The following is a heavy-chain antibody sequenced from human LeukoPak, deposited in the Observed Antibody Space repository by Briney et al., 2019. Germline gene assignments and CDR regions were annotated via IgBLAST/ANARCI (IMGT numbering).Heavy chain of an antibody. Sequence: SETLSLTCTVSGGSIGTFYWSWIRQPPGKRLEWIGDVYYNGNTNYNPSLKSRATISVYTSKNQFSLKMTSVTAADTAVYYCARQVAATAPVGYWGQGTLVTVSS. CDR2: VYYNGNT. CDR1: GGSIGTFY. V-gene: IGHV4-59*08. CDR3: ARQVAATAPVGY. J-gene: IGHJ4*02. D-gene: IGHD6-13*01.